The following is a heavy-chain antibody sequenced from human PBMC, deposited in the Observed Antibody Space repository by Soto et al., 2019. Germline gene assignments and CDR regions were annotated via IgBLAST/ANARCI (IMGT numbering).Heavy chain of an antibody. CDR1: GFTFGSYA. J-gene: IGHJ4*02. CDR2: IASDGRDT. V-gene: IGHV3-23*01. D-gene: IGHD6-13*01. Sequence: GGSLRLSCAASGFTFGSYAINWVRQSPGKGLEWVSGIASDGRDTYYADSVKGRFTISRDNSKNTLYLQINSLRAGDTAVYYCARDIEPPGLFFDYWGQGTLVTVSS. CDR3: ARDIEPPGLFFDY.